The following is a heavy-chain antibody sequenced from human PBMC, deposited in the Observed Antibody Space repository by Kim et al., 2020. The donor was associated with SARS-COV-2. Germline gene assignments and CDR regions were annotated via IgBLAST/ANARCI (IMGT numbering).Heavy chain of an antibody. D-gene: IGHD3-10*01. CDR2: IYYSGST. CDR3: AREDYYGSGSYRETHDAFDI. J-gene: IGHJ3*02. Sequence: SETLSLTCTVSGGSISSGGYYWSWIRQHPGKGLEWIGYIYYSGSTYYNPSLKSRVTISVDTSKNQFSLKLSSVTAADTAVYYCAREDYYGSGSYRETHDAFDIWGQGTMVTVSS. CDR1: GGSISSGGYY. V-gene: IGHV4-31*03.